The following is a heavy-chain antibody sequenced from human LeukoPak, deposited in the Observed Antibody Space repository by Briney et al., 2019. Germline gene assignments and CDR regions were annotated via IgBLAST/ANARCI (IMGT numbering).Heavy chain of an antibody. CDR2: MSYDGFTK. V-gene: IGHV3-30*04. J-gene: IGHJ4*02. D-gene: IGHD5-12*01. CDR1: GFTFSAST. Sequence: PGGSLRLSCVASGFTFSASTMHWVRQAPGKGLEWVAVMSYDGFTKYYADSVKGRFTISRDNSKNTLYLQMNSLRPEDTAVYYCAKDKGHTVATIMGVGDYWGQGTLVTVSS. CDR3: AKDKGHTVATIMGVGDY.